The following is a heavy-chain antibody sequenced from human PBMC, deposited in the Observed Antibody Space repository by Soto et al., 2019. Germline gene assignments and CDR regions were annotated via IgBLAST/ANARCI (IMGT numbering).Heavy chain of an antibody. CDR2: INAGNGNT. CDR1: GYTFTSYA. D-gene: IGHD3-10*01. V-gene: IGHV1-3*01. Sequence: QVQLVQSGAEVKKPGASVKVSCKASGYTFTSYAMHWVRQAPGQRLEWMGWINAGNGNTKYSQKFQGRVTITRDTSARTAYMELSSLRSEDTAVYYCARDLSHSGSGSYGYWGQGTLVTVSS. J-gene: IGHJ4*02. CDR3: ARDLSHSGSGSYGY.